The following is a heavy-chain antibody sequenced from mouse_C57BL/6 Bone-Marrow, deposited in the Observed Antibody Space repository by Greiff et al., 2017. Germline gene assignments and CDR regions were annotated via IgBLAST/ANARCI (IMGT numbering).Heavy chain of an antibody. V-gene: IGHV1-74*01. D-gene: IGHD4-1*01. J-gene: IGHJ4*01. CDR3: AYWAMDY. CDR1: GYTFTSYW. CDR2: IHPSDSDT. Sequence: QVQLQQPGAELVKPGASVKVSCKASGYTFTSYWMHWVKQRPGQGLEWIGRIHPSDSDTNYNQKFKGKATLTVEKSSSTAYMQLISLTSEVSAVYYCAYWAMDYWGQGTSVTVSS.